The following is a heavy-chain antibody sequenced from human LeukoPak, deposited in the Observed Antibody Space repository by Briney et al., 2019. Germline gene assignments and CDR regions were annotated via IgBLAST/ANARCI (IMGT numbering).Heavy chain of an antibody. V-gene: IGHV1-2*02. CDR1: GYTFTGYY. CDR3: AKAWFNYYDSSGFDY. J-gene: IGHJ4*02. Sequence: ASVKVSCKASGYTFTGYYMHWVRQAPGQGLEWMGWINPNSGGTNYAQKFQGRVTMTRDTSISTAYMELSRLRSDDTAVYYCAKAWFNYYDSSGFDYWGQGTLVTVSS. CDR2: INPNSGGT. D-gene: IGHD3-22*01.